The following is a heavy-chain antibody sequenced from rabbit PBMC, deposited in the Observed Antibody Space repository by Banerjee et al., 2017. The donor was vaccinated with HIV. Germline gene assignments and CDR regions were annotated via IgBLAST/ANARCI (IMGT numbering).Heavy chain of an antibody. J-gene: IGHJ4*01. D-gene: IGHD1-1*01. CDR2: MNTGDGNT. Sequence: QSLEESGGDLVKPGASLTLTCTASGFSFSSSDYDMCWVRQAPGKGLEWIACMNTGDGNTLYATWAKGRFTISKTSSTTVTLQMTSLTVADTATHFCAREGASSSGYYLWGQGTLVTVS. CDR1: GFSFSSSDY. CDR3: AREGASSSGYYL. V-gene: IGHV1S40*01.